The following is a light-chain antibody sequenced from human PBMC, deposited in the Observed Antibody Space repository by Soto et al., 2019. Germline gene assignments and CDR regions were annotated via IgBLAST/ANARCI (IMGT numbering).Light chain of an antibody. CDR1: QSLLHSNGYNC. V-gene: IGKV2-28*01. CDR2: LGS. Sequence: DIVMTQSPLSLPVTPGEPASISCRSSQSLLHSNGYNCLDWYLQKPGQSPQFLIDLGSNRASGVPDRFSGSGSGTDFTLKISRVEAEDVGVYYCMQSLQTPLTFGQGTKVEI. CDR3: MQSLQTPLT. J-gene: IGKJ1*01.